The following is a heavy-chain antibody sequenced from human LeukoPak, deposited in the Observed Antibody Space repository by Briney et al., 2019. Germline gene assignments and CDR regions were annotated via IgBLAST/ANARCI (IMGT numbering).Heavy chain of an antibody. J-gene: IGHJ4*02. D-gene: IGHD3-3*01. CDR2: IYYSGST. V-gene: IGHV4-30-4*08. Sequence: PSETLSLTXTVSGGSISSGDYYWSWIRQPPGKGLEWIGYIYYSGSTYYNPSLKSRVTISVDTSKNQFSLKLSSVTAADTAVYYCARGRILEWLTALDYWGQGTLVTVSS. CDR3: ARGRILEWLTALDY. CDR1: GGSISSGDYY.